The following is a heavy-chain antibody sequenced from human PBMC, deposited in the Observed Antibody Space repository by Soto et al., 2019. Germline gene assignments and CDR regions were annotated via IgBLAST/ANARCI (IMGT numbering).Heavy chain of an antibody. D-gene: IGHD6-19*01. CDR2: IIPIFGTA. V-gene: IGHV1-69*14. CDR3: ARGGPISSGWYSKHDYFDY. Sequence: QVQLVQSGAEVKKPGSSVKVSCKASGGTFSSYAISWVRQAPGQGLEWMGWIIPIFGTANYAQKFQGRVTITADKSTSTAYMELSRLRSEYTAVYYCARGGPISSGWYSKHDYFDYWGQGTLVTVSS. CDR1: GGTFSSYA. J-gene: IGHJ4*02.